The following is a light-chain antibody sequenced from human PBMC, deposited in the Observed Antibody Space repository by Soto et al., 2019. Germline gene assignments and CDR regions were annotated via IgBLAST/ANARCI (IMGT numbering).Light chain of an antibody. Sequence: DIQMTQSPSSVSASVGDRVTITFRASQGISNWLAWYQQKPGKAPKLLLYAASSLQSGVPSRFRGSGSGTDFTFTISRLQPEDIATYYCQQYENLPTFGQGTRLEIK. V-gene: IGKV1-12*01. CDR3: QQYENLPT. CDR1: QGISNW. CDR2: AAS. J-gene: IGKJ5*01.